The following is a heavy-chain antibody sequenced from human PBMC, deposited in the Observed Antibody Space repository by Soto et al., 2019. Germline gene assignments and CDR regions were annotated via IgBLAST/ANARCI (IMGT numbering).Heavy chain of an antibody. J-gene: IGHJ4*02. CDR2: ISGSGGTA. V-gene: IGHV3-23*01. CDR3: AKRRGQNWYFDD. CDR1: GFTFSSYA. D-gene: IGHD1-1*01. Sequence: EVQLLESGGGSVQPGGSLRLSCAASGFTFSSYAMHWVRRPPGKGLEWVSSISGSGGTAYYAASVKGRFTISSDSLVNTLSLRLNSLRAEDTSVYYFAKRRGQNWYFDDWGQGTPVTVSP.